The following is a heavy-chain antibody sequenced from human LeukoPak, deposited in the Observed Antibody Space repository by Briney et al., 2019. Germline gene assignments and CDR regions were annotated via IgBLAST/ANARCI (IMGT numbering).Heavy chain of an antibody. V-gene: IGHV3-23*01. CDR2: IGGSGEAT. CDR1: GFTFSSCV. D-gene: IGHD1-14*01. J-gene: IGHJ4*02. Sequence: PGGSLRLSCAASGFTFSSCVMNWVRQAPGKGLEWVSAIGGSGEATFYAGSGKGRFTISRDNSKNTLYLQMNSLRAEDTAVYYCAKDQPELPGNYWGQGTLVTVSS. CDR3: AKDQPELPGNY.